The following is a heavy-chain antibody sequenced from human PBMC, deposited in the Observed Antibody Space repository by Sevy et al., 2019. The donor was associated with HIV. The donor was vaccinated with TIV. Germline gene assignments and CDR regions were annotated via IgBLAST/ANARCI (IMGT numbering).Heavy chain of an antibody. CDR2: ISYDGSNK. CDR1: GFTFSSYA. Sequence: GGSLRLSCAASGFTFSSYAMHWVRQAPGKGLEWVAVISYDGSNKYYTDSVKGRFAISRDNSKNTLNLQMNSLGAEDTAVYYWARGRDRGFSDYWGQGTLVTVSS. V-gene: IGHV3-30*09. D-gene: IGHD3-22*01. CDR3: ARGRDRGFSDY. J-gene: IGHJ4*02.